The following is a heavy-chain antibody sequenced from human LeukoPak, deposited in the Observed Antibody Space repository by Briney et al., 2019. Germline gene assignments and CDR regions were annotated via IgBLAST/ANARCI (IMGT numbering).Heavy chain of an antibody. D-gene: IGHD3-22*01. V-gene: IGHV3-48*03. CDR1: GFTFSSYE. J-gene: IGHJ4*02. CDR3: ARDYDSSGYYGPYFDY. CDR2: ISSSGNTI. Sequence: GGXLRLSCAASGFTFSSYEMNWVRQAPGKGLEWVSYISSSGNTIYYADSVKGRFTISRDNAKNSLYLQMNSLRAEDTAVYYCARDYDSSGYYGPYFDYWGQGTLVTVSS.